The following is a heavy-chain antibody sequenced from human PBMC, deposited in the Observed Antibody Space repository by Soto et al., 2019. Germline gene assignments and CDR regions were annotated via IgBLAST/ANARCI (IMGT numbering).Heavy chain of an antibody. CDR2: IIPIFGTA. CDR1: GGTFSSYA. J-gene: IGHJ6*02. D-gene: IGHD3-3*01. CDR3: ASHLPYYDFWSGYYTGNYSYYYYYGMDV. V-gene: IGHV1-69*13. Sequence: SVKVSCKASGGTFSSYAISWVRQAPGQGLEWMGGIIPIFGTASYAQKFQGRVTITADESTSTAYMELSSLRSEDTAVYYCASHLPYYDFWSGYYTGNYSYYYYYGMDVWGQGTTVTVSS.